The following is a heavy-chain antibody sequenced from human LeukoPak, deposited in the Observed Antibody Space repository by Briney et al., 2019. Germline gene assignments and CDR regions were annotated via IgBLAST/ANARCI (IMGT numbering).Heavy chain of an antibody. D-gene: IGHD3-10*01. J-gene: IGHJ3*01. CDR1: GFTFTSFA. V-gene: IGHV3-53*01. Sequence: GGSLRLSCAASGFTFTSFAMSWVRQAPGKGLEWVSVIYSGGSTYYADSVKGRFTISRDNSKNTLYLQMNSLRAEDTAVYYCARDSITMVRGSVWGQGTMVTVSS. CDR2: IYSGGST. CDR3: ARDSITMVRGSV.